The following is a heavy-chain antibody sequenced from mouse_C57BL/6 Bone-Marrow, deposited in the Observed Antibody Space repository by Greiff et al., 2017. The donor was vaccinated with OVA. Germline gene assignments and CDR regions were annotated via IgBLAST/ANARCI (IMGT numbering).Heavy chain of an antibody. J-gene: IGHJ3*01. CDR2: ITHSGET. Sequence: VQLVESGPGLVKPSQSLFLTCSITGFPITSGYYWIWIRQSPGKPLEWMGYITHSGETFYNPSLQSPISITRETSKNQFFLQLNSVTTEDTAMYYCAGDRLGGYWGFAYWGQGTLVTVSA. V-gene: IGHV12-3*01. D-gene: IGHD2-3*01. CDR3: AGDRLGGYWGFAY. CDR1: GFPITSGYY.